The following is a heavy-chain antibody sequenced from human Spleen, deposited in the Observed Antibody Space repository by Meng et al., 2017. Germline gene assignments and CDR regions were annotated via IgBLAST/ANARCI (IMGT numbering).Heavy chain of an antibody. D-gene: IGHD2/OR15-2a*01. CDR2: VNPNHGGA. CDR1: GYTFTTYA. Sequence: QVQLVQAGSELKKPGASVKVSCKASGYTFTTYAINWVRQAPGQGLEWMGWVNPNHGGASYAQKFQGRLTMTIDTSTTTVYMELRSLRSDDSALYYCARHSTDWSLDYWGQGTLVTVSS. J-gene: IGHJ4*02. V-gene: IGHV1-18*01. CDR3: ARHSTDWSLDY.